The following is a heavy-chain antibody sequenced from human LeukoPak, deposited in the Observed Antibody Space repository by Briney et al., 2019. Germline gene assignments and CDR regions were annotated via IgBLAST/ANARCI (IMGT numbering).Heavy chain of an antibody. CDR3: AKDIYDYVWGSYRFYYYYYGMDV. CDR1: GFTFSGYW. Sequence: QTGGSLRLSCAASGFTFSGYWMSWVRQAPGKGLEWVANVKQDGSEKYYVDSVKGRFTISRDNAKNSLYLQMNSLRAEDTAVYYCAKDIYDYVWGSYRFYYYYYGMDVWGQGTTVTVSS. V-gene: IGHV3-7*01. J-gene: IGHJ6*02. CDR2: VKQDGSEK. D-gene: IGHD3-16*02.